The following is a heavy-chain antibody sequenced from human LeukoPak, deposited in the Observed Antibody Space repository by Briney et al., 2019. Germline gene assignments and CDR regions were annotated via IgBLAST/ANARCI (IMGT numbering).Heavy chain of an antibody. V-gene: IGHV3-30*02. CDR3: AKAPWLLVQDYFDY. J-gene: IGHJ4*02. D-gene: IGHD6-6*01. CDR2: IRYDGSNK. CDR1: GFTFSSYG. Sequence: PGGSLRLSCAASGFTFSSYGMHWVRQAPGKGLEWVAFIRYDGSNKYYADSVKGRFTISRDNSKNTLYLQMNSLRAEDTAVYYCAKAPWLLVQDYFDYWGQGTLVTVSS.